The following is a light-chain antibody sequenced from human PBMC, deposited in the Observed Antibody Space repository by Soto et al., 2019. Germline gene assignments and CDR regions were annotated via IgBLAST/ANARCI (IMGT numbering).Light chain of an antibody. CDR2: GAS. V-gene: IGKV3-20*01. J-gene: IGKJ5*01. CDR1: QSVSSSY. CDR3: QQYGSSPLT. Sequence: EIVLTQSPGTLSLSPGERATLSCRASQSVSSSYLAWYQQKPGQAPRLLIYGASSRATGIPDRFSGSGSGTVFTFTISRLEPEDFAVYYCQQYGSSPLTFGQGTRLEIK.